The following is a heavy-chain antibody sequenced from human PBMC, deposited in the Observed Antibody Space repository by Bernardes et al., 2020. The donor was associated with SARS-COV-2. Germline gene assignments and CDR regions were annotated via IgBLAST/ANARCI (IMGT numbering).Heavy chain of an antibody. CDR2: ISSSSSTI. CDR1: GFTFRDSY. V-gene: IGHV3-11*01. D-gene: IGHD2-2*01. Sequence: VGSLRLSCAASGFTFRDSYMSWIRQAPGKGLEWVSYISSSSSTIYYADSVMGRFTISRDNAKNSLYLQMNSLRAEDTAVYYCARSDPYQLLPYYFDYRGQGTLVTVSS. J-gene: IGHJ4*02. CDR3: ARSDPYQLLPYYFDY.